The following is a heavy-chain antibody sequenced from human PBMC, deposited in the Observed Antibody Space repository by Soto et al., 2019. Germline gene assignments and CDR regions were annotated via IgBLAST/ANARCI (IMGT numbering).Heavy chain of an antibody. CDR2: TSGDNGNT. J-gene: IGHJ6*02. CDR1: GYTFSNYG. D-gene: IGHD6-19*01. CDR3: SRFIMVGGWFDLNDYHGMDV. V-gene: IGHV1-18*01. Sequence: QDQLVQSGAEVKKPGASVTVSCKTSGYTFSNYGINWVRQAPGQVLEWMGWTSGDNGNTNYAQTVQGRVTMTTDTSTGTVYMELRSLKSDDTAIYYCSRFIMVGGWFDLNDYHGMDVWGQGTTVPGSS.